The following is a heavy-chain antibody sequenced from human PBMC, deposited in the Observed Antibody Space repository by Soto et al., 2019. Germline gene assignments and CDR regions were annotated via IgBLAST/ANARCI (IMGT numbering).Heavy chain of an antibody. Sequence: QVQLVESGGGVVQPGRSLRLSCAASGFTFSSYGMHWVRQAPGKGLEWVAVIWYDGSNKYYADSVKGRFTISRDNSKNTLYLQMNSLRAEDTAVYYWARDRDYYGMDVWGQGTTVTVSS. CDR3: ARDRDYYGMDV. CDR1: GFTFSSYG. CDR2: IWYDGSNK. J-gene: IGHJ6*02. V-gene: IGHV3-33*01.